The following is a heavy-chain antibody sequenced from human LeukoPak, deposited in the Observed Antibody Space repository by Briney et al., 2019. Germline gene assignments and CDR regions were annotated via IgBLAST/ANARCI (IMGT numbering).Heavy chain of an antibody. J-gene: IGHJ4*02. Sequence: PGGSLRLSCAASGFTFSSYAMSWVRQAPGKGLEWVSAISGSGGSTYYADSVKGRFTISRDNSKNTLYLQMNSLRAEDTAVYYCAKDPPGDLRYLDWLFRPYFDYWGQGTLVTVSS. V-gene: IGHV3-23*01. CDR2: ISGSGGST. CDR3: AKDPPGDLRYLDWLFRPYFDY. D-gene: IGHD3-9*01. CDR1: GFTFSSYA.